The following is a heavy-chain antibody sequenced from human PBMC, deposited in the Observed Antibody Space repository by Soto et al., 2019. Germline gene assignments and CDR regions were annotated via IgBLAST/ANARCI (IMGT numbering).Heavy chain of an antibody. CDR2: ISYDGSNK. J-gene: IGHJ6*02. V-gene: IGHV3-30*18. D-gene: IGHD2-15*01. CDR1: GFTFSSYG. Sequence: GGSLRLSCAASGFTFSSYGMHWVRQAPGKGLEWVAVISYDGSNKYYADSVKGRFTISRDNSKNTLYLQMNSLRAEDTAVYYCAKDPCSGCYYYYYYGMDVWGQGTTVTVSS. CDR3: AKDPCSGCYYYYYYGMDV.